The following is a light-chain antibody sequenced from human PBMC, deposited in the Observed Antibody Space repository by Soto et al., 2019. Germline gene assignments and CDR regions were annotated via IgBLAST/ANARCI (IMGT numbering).Light chain of an antibody. CDR3: QQYNNRPPRT. CDR2: GAS. CDR1: QSISNS. V-gene: IGKV3-15*01. Sequence: EIVMTQSPASLSASPGETATLSCRASQSISNSLAWYQQKPGQAPTLLIYGASTRSTGIPARFSGRGSGTEFTLIISSLQSEDSALYYCQQYNNRPPRTFGQGTKLEIK. J-gene: IGKJ2*01.